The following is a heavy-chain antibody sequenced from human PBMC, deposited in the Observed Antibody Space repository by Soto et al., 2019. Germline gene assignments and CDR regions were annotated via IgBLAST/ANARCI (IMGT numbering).Heavy chain of an antibody. CDR2: ISSSSSYI. CDR1: GFTFSSYS. D-gene: IGHD3-22*01. V-gene: IGHV3-21*01. J-gene: IGHJ4*02. CDR3: ARDRHYYGSGSLSSITMIVVVQYYFDY. Sequence: GGSLRLSCAASGFTFSSYSMNWVRQAPGKGLEWVSSISSSSSYIYYADSVKGRFTISRDNAKNSLYLQMNSLRAEDTAVYYCARDRHYYGSGSLSSITMIVVVQYYFDYWGQGTLVTVSS.